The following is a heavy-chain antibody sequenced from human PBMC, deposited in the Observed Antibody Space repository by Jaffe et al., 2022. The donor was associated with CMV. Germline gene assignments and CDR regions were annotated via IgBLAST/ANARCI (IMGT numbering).Heavy chain of an antibody. V-gene: IGHV3-64*01. CDR1: GFTFNSYA. CDR2: ISTNGGGR. J-gene: IGHJ4*02. D-gene: IGHD2-15*01. Sequence: EVQLVESGGGLVQPGGSLRLSCAASGFTFNSYAMHWVRQAPGKGLEYVSAISTNGGGRYYANSVKGRFTISRDNSKNTLYLQMGSLRAEDMAVYYCARWVSGDQGGSCYDYWGQGTLVTVSS. CDR3: ARWVSGDQGGSCYDY.